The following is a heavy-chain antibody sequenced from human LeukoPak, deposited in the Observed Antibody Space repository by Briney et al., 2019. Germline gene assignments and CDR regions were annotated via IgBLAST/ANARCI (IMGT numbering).Heavy chain of an antibody. D-gene: IGHD2/OR15-2a*01. CDR3: ARDLRRQREYGFTHFDY. CDR1: GGSISSSSYY. Sequence: SETLSLTCTVSGGSISSSSYYWGWIRQPPGKGLEWIGSIYYSGSTYYNPSLKSRVTISVDTSKNQFSLKLSSVTAADTAVYYCARDLRRQREYGFTHFDYWGQGTLVTVSS. J-gene: IGHJ4*02. CDR2: IYYSGST. V-gene: IGHV4-39*01.